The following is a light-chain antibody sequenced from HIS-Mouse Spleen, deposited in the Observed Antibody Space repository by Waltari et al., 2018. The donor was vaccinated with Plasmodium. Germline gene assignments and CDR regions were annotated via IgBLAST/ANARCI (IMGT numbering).Light chain of an antibody. CDR3: QSADSSGTYQV. J-gene: IGLJ2*01. CDR2: KDS. V-gene: IGLV3-25*03. Sequence: SYELTQPPSVSVSPGPTARITCSGDALPKHYAYWYQQKPGQAPVLVIYKDSERPSGIPERFSGSSSGTTVTLTISGVQAEDEADYYCQSADSSGTYQVFGGGTKLTVL. CDR1: ALPKHY.